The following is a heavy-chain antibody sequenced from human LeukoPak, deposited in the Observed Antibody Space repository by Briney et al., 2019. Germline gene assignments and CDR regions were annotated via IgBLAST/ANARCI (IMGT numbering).Heavy chain of an antibody. CDR2: KDYSGSI. CDR3: ARVYYSSSYDYWYFDL. V-gene: IGHV4-59*01. CDR1: GGSISRYY. D-gene: IGHD6-13*01. Sequence: SETLSLTCTVSGGSISRYYWSWIRQPPGKGLEWIGYKDYSGSINYNRSLKSRVTISVDTSKNQFSLKLSSATAADTAVYYCARVYYSSSYDYWYFDLWGRGTLVTVSS. J-gene: IGHJ2*01.